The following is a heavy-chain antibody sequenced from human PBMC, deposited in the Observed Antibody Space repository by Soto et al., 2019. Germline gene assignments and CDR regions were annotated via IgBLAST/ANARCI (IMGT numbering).Heavy chain of an antibody. J-gene: IGHJ4*02. D-gene: IGHD1-26*01. CDR2: IKQDGSEK. CDR3: TSGGCSSESYCCFDY. V-gene: IGHV3-7*01. CDR1: GFTFSAYC. Sequence: EVQLVESGGGLVRPGGSLRLSCAASGFTFSAYCMSWVRQAPGKGLEWVANIKQDGSEKYYVDSVKGRFTISRDNAENSLYLQMNSLRAEDTAVYYCTSGGCSSESYCCFDYWGQGTLVTVSS.